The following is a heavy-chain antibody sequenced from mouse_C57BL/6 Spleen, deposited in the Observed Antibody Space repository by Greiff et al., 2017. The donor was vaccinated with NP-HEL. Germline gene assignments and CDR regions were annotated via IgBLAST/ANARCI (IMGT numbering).Heavy chain of an antibody. V-gene: IGHV14-1*01. CDR3: TIDYYGSSYAMDY. D-gene: IGHD1-1*01. CDR2: IDPEDGDT. J-gene: IGHJ4*01. CDR1: GFNIKDYY. Sequence: EVHLVESGAELVRPGASVKLSCTASGFNIKDYYMHWVKQRPEQGLEWIGRIDPEDGDTEYAPKFQGKATMTADTSSNTAYLQLSSLTSEDTAVYYCTIDYYGSSYAMDYWGQGTSVTVSS.